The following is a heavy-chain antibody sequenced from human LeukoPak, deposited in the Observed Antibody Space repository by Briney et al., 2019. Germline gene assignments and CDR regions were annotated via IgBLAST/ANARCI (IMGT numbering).Heavy chain of an antibody. CDR1: GYTFTSYG. D-gene: IGHD2-15*01. CDR3: ARGGLVVVVAATPSTTPGLLHWLDP. CDR2: ISAYNGNT. J-gene: IGHJ5*02. Sequence: ATVKVSCKASGYTFTSYGISWVRQAPGQGLEWMGWISAYNGNTKYAKKGLGRVTMTTDTSTRTAYIELRSLTSDDTAVYYCARGGLVVVVAATPSTTPGLLHWLDPWGQGTLVSVSS. V-gene: IGHV1-18*01.